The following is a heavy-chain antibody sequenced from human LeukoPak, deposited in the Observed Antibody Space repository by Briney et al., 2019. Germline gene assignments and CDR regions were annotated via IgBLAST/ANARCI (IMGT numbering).Heavy chain of an antibody. V-gene: IGHV3-15*01. J-gene: IGHJ4*02. Sequence: GGSLRLSCAASGFTFSNAWMSWVRQAPGKGLEWVGRIKSKTDGGTTDYAAPVKGRFTISRDDSKNTLYLQMNSLKTEDTAVYYCTTGPYAYGDYETFDYWGQGTLATVSS. CDR3: TTGPYAYGDYETFDY. CDR2: IKSKTDGGTT. CDR1: GFTFSNAW. D-gene: IGHD4-17*01.